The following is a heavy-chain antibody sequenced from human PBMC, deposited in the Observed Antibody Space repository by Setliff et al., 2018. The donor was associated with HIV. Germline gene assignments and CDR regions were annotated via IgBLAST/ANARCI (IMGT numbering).Heavy chain of an antibody. CDR1: GFTFSNFW. Sequence: LRLSCAASGFTFSNFWMQWVRQAPGEGLVCVPRMDGDGKYIFYADSVKGRFTISRDNAKNTLYLQMNSLRDEDTAVYYCARDILPGGLAKWGQGTLVTVSS. D-gene: IGHD3-10*01. J-gene: IGHJ4*02. V-gene: IGHV3-74*01. CDR3: ARDILPGGLAK. CDR2: MDGDGKYI.